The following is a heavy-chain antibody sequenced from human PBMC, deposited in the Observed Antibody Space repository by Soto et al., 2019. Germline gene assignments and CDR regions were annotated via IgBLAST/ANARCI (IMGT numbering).Heavy chain of an antibody. J-gene: IGHJ4*02. Sequence: ETLSLPYLVSGGPICSSSSSWAWIRQPPGKWLEWIGEIYHSGSTNYNPSLKSRVTISVDKSKNQFSLKLSSVTAADTAVYYCATQGGELSLNYFDYWGQGTLVTVSS. CDR3: ATQGGELSLNYFDY. CDR1: GGPICSSSSS. V-gene: IGHV4-39*07. CDR2: IYHSGST. D-gene: IGHD3-16*02.